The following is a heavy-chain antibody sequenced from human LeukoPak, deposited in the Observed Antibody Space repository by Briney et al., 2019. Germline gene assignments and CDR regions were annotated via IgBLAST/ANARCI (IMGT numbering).Heavy chain of an antibody. CDR3: ARPRLELFPFDY. V-gene: IGHV4-39*01. CDR1: GDSISSSSYY. J-gene: IGHJ4*02. D-gene: IGHD3-10*01. CDR2: IYYSGST. Sequence: SETLSLTCTVPGDSISSSSYYWGWIRQPPGKGLEWIGSIYYSGSTYYNPSLKSRVTISVDTSKNQFSLKLSSVTAADTAVFYCARPRLELFPFDYWGQGTLVTVSS.